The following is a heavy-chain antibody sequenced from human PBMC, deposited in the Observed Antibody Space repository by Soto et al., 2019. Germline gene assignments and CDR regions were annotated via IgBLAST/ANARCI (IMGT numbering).Heavy chain of an antibody. CDR1: GFSFSDDY. Sequence: QVQLVESGGGLVKPGGSLRLSCAASGFSFSDDYMSWIRQAPGKGLEWVSYMSSRSSYTKYADSVQGRFTISRDNAKNSLYLQMNSLRVEDTAVYYCARRKGAVLLGATYDAFDIWGQGTMVTVSS. CDR2: MSSRSSYT. J-gene: IGHJ3*02. D-gene: IGHD1-26*01. CDR3: ARRKGAVLLGATYDAFDI. V-gene: IGHV3-11*06.